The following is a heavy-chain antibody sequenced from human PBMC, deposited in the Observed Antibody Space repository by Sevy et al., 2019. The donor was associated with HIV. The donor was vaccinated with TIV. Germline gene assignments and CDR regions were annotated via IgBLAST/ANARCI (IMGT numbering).Heavy chain of an antibody. Sequence: GGSLRLSCAASGFTFSNYWMSWVRQAPGKGLEWVANIKRDGSEKYYVTSVKGRFTISRDNAKNPLYLQMNSRRAEDTAVYYCARDCSSTSCLWGMDVWGQGTTVTVSS. V-gene: IGHV3-7*03. J-gene: IGHJ6*02. CDR1: GFTFSNYW. CDR2: IKRDGSEK. CDR3: ARDCSSTSCLWGMDV. D-gene: IGHD2-2*01.